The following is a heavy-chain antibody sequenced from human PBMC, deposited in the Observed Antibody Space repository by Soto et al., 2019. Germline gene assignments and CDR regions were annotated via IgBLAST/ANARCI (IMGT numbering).Heavy chain of an antibody. J-gene: IGHJ4*02. CDR1: GYTFSSYA. V-gene: IGHV1-3*01. D-gene: IGHD2-15*01. CDR3: ARAPGGPLDY. CDR2: INAGNGNR. Sequence: ASVKVSCKASGYTFSSYAMHWVRQAPGQRLEWMGWINAGNGNRKYSQKFQGRVTITRDTSASTAYMELSSLRSEDTAVYYCARAPGGPLDYWGQGTLVTVSS.